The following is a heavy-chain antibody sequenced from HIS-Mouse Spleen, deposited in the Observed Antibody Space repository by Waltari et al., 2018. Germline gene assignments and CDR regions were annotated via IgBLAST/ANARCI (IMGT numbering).Heavy chain of an antibody. V-gene: IGHV2-5*02. CDR2: IYWEDDK. CDR1: GFSLSTSGVG. Sequence: QITLKESGPTLVKPTQTLTLTCTFSGFSLSTSGVGGGWIRQPPGKALEWLALIYWEDDKLYSPSLKSRLTITKDTSKNQVVLTMTSMDPVDTATYYCAHTEGLVRAGRGNWFDPWGQGTLVTVSS. J-gene: IGHJ5*02. CDR3: AHTEGLVRAGRGNWFDP. D-gene: IGHD3-10*01.